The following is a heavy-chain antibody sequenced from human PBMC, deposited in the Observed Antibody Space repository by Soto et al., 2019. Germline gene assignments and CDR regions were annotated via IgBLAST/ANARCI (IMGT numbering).Heavy chain of an antibody. CDR3: ASSPTGVLLWFGERLYGMDV. CDR1: GGSISSGGYY. V-gene: IGHV4-31*03. Sequence: QVQLQESGPGLVKPSQTLSHTCTVSGGSISSGGYYWSWIREHPGKGLEWIGYIYYSGSTYYNPSLKSRVTISVDSSKNQFSLKLSSVTAADTAVYYCASSPTGVLLWFGERLYGMDVWGQGTTVTVSS. J-gene: IGHJ6*02. CDR2: IYYSGST. D-gene: IGHD3-10*01.